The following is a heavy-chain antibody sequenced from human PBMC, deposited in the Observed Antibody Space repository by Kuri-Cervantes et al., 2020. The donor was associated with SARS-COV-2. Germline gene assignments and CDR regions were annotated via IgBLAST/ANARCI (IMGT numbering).Heavy chain of an antibody. D-gene: IGHD3-22*01. J-gene: IGHJ4*02. V-gene: IGHV5-51*01. CDR3: ARQKFHYYDSSGYQGATGY. CDR1: GYSFTSYW. CDR2: IYPGDSDT. Sequence: GESLKISCKGSGYSFTSYWIGWVRQIPGKGLEWMGIIYPGDSDTRYSPSFLGQVTISADKSISTAYLQWSSLKASDTAMYYCARQKFHYYDSSGYQGATGYWGQGTLVTVSS.